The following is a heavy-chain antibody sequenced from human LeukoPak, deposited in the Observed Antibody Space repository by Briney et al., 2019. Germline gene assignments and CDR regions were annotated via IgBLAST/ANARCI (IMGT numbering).Heavy chain of an antibody. D-gene: IGHD4-23*01. Sequence: PGGSLRLSCVASGFTFSSDAMNWVRQSPGKGLEWVSVISGSGDKTYYADSVKGRFTISRDNSKNTLYLQMNSLRAEDTAVYSCAKDRSLNGSNSNGYFDYWGQGTLVTVSP. CDR3: AKDRSLNGSNSNGYFDY. CDR2: ISGSGDKT. J-gene: IGHJ4*02. CDR1: GFTFSSDA. V-gene: IGHV3-23*01.